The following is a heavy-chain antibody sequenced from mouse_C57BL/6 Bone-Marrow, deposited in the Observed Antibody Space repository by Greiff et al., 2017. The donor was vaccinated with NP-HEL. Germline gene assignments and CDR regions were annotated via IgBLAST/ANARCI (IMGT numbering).Heavy chain of an antibody. Sequence: VQRVESGGGLVKPGGSLKLSCAASGFTFSSYAMSWVRQTPEKRLEWVATISDGGSYTYYPDNVKGRFTISRDNAKNNLYLQMSHLKSEDTAMYYCARDEGGAMDYWGQGTSVTVSS. CDR3: ARDEGGAMDY. V-gene: IGHV5-4*01. CDR1: GFTFSSYA. CDR2: ISDGGSYT. J-gene: IGHJ4*01.